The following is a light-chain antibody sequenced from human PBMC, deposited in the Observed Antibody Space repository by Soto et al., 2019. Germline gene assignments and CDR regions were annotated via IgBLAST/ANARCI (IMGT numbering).Light chain of an antibody. Sequence: IQITQAPSTMSAYVGDRVTITCRASQTISSWLAWYQQKPGKAPKLLIYKASTLKSGVPSRFSGSGSGTEFTLTISSLQPDDFATYYCQHYNIYSEAFGQGAKVDIK. CDR2: KAS. CDR3: QHYNIYSEA. J-gene: IGKJ1*01. V-gene: IGKV1-5*03. CDR1: QTISSW.